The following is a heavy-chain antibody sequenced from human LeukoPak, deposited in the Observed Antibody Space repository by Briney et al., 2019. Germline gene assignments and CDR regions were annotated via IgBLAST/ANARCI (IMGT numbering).Heavy chain of an antibody. CDR2: IYYSGST. Sequence: SPSETLSLTCTVSGGSISSYHWSWLRQPPGKGREWIGYIYYSGSTNYNPSLKSRVTISVDTSKNQFSLKLNSVTAADTAVYYWARGPTVRDMDVWGKGTTVTVSS. CDR1: GGSISSYH. CDR3: ARGPTVRDMDV. J-gene: IGHJ6*03. D-gene: IGHD4-11*01. V-gene: IGHV4-59*01.